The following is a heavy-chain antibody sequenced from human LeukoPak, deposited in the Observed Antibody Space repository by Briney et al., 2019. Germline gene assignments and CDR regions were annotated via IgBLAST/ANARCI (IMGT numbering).Heavy chain of an antibody. J-gene: IGHJ4*02. CDR1: GFTFSSYG. V-gene: IGHV3-30*18. CDR2: ISYDGSNK. D-gene: IGHD3-16*02. Sequence: PGGSLRLSCAASGFTFSSYGMHWVRQAPGKGLEWVAVISYDGSNKYYADSVKGRFTISRDNSKNTLYLQMNSLRAEDTAVYYCAKGYDCVWGSYRSYFDYWGQGTLVTVSS. CDR3: AKGYDCVWGSYRSYFDY.